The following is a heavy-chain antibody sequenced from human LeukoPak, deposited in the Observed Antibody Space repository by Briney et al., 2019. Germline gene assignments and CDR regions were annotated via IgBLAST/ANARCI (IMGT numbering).Heavy chain of an antibody. V-gene: IGHV3-21*01. CDR3: TRDVSLSQPRGFDY. CDR1: EFTFSRYS. D-gene: IGHD6-13*01. J-gene: IGHJ4*01. CDR2: ISSTSTYI. Sequence: PGGSLRLSCAASEFTFSRYSMNWVRQAPGKGLEGVSTISSTSTYIYYADSVRGRFTTSRDNTKNSVDLQMNSLRADDTAVHYCTRDVSLSQPRGFDYWGHGSQVTVPS.